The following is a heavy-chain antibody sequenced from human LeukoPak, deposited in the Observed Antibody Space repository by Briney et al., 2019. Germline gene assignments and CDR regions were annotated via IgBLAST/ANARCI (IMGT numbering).Heavy chain of an antibody. CDR1: GGSISSYY. D-gene: IGHD6-13*01. V-gene: IGHV4-59*08. CDR2: IYYSGST. CDR3: ARSRSSSWTNWFDP. Sequence: SEALSLTYTVSGGSISSYYWSWIRQPPGKGLEWIGYIYYSGSTKYNPSLKSRVTISVDTSEEQFSLKLTSVTAADTAVYYCARSRSSSWTNWFDPWGQGTLVTVSS. J-gene: IGHJ5*02.